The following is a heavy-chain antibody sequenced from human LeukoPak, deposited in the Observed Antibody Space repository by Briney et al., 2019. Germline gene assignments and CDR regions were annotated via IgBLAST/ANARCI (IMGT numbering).Heavy chain of an antibody. CDR2: ISGTGGTT. CDR1: GFTFSTYS. J-gene: IGHJ5*02. Sequence: GGSLRLACAASGFTFSTYSMSWVRQAPGKGLEWVSAISGTGGTTYYAESVKGRFIISRDNSKNTLFLQMSSLRAEDTAIYYCAKDRISLINWFDPWGQGTLVTVSS. CDR3: AKDRISLINWFDP. D-gene: IGHD3-3*02. V-gene: IGHV3-23*01.